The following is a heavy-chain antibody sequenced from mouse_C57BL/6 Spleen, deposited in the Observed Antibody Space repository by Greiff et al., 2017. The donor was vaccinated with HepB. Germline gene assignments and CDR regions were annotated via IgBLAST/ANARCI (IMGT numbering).Heavy chain of an antibody. CDR2: ISSGGSYT. J-gene: IGHJ4*01. CDR3: ARGSMITTNYYAMDY. Sequence: EVKLVESGGDLVKPGGSLKLSCAASGFTFSSYGMSWVRQTPDKRLEWVATISSGGSYTYYPDSVKGRFTISRDNAKNTLYLQMSSLKSEDTAMYYCARGSMITTNYYAMDYWGQGTSVTVSS. D-gene: IGHD2-4*01. CDR1: GFTFSSYG. V-gene: IGHV5-6*01.